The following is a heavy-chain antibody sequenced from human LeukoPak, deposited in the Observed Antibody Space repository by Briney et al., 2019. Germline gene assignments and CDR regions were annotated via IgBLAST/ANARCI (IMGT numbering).Heavy chain of an antibody. D-gene: IGHD2-15*01. CDR2: ISSGSSYI. V-gene: IGHV3-21*01. Sequence: GGSLRLSCAASGFTFSSYSMNRVRQTPGKGLEWVSSISSGSSYIYYADSVKGRFTISRDNAKNSLYLQMNSLRAEDTAVYYCARPHYCSAGSCYNYFDYWGQGTLVTVSS. J-gene: IGHJ4*02. CDR3: ARPHYCSAGSCYNYFDY. CDR1: GFTFSSYS.